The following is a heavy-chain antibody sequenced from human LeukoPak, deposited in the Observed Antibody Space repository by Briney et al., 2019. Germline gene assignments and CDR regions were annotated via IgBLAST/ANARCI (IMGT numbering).Heavy chain of an antibody. CDR1: GGTFSSYA. Sequence: SVKVSCKASGGTFSSYAISWVRQAPGQGLEWMGRIIPILGIANYAQKFQGRVTITADKSTSTAYMEQSSLRSEDTAVYYCARAWWGDYPFDYWGQGTLVTVSS. J-gene: IGHJ4*02. CDR3: ARAWWGDYPFDY. D-gene: IGHD4-17*01. V-gene: IGHV1-69*04. CDR2: IIPILGIA.